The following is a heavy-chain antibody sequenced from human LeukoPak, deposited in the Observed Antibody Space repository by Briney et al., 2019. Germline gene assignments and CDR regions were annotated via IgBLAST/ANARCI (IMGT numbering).Heavy chain of an antibody. CDR1: GGSISSYY. CDR2: IYTSGST. V-gene: IGHV4-4*07. J-gene: IGHJ4*02. Sequence: SETLSLTCTVSGGSISSYYWSWIRQPAGKGLEWIGRIYTSGSTNYNPSLKSRVTMSVDTSKNQFSLKLSSVTAADTAVYYCARGGYDYVWGSYGYLDYWGQGTLVTVSS. CDR3: ARGGYDYVWGSYGYLDY. D-gene: IGHD3-16*01.